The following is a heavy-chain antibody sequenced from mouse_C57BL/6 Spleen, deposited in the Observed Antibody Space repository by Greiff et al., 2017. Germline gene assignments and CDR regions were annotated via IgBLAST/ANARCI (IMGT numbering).Heavy chain of an antibody. Sequence: QVQLQQPGAELVRPGSSVKLSCKASGYTFTSYWMHWVKQRPIQGLEWIGNIDPSDSETHYNQKFKDKATLTVDKSSSTAYMQLSSLTSEDSAVYYCARSPNWDWYFDVWGTGTTVTVSA. D-gene: IGHD4-1*01. V-gene: IGHV1-52*01. J-gene: IGHJ1*03. CDR1: GYTFTSYW. CDR2: IDPSDSET. CDR3: ARSPNWDWYFDV.